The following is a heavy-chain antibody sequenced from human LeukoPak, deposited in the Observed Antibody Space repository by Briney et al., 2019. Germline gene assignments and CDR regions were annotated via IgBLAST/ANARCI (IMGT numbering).Heavy chain of an antibody. CDR2: IAYDGSNE. CDR1: GFTFSNYG. CDR3: ARDSGYSGYSDY. V-gene: IGHV3-30*03. Sequence: GWSLRLSCAASGFTFSNYGMHWVRQAPGKGLEWVAVIAYDGSNEYYAEFVKGRFTISRDNAKNSLNLQMNSLRAEDTAVYYCARDSGYSGYSDYWGQGTLVTVSS. J-gene: IGHJ4*02. D-gene: IGHD5-12*01.